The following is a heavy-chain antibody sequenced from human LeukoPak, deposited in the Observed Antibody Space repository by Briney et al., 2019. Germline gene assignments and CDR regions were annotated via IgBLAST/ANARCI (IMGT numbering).Heavy chain of an antibody. CDR3: AKRITSTSSNFFQH. V-gene: IGHV3-30*18. CDR2: ISYDGSNK. CDR1: GFTFSSYG. D-gene: IGHD2-2*01. J-gene: IGHJ1*01. Sequence: GGSLRLSCAASGFTFSSYGMHWVRQAPGKGLEWVAVISYDGSNKYYADSVKGRFTISRDNSKNTLYLQMNSLRAEDTAVYYCAKRITSTSSNFFQHWGQGTLVTVSS.